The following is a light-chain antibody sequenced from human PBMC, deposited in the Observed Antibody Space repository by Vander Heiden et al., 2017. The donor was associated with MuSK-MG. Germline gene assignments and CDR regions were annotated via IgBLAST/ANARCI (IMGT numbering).Light chain of an antibody. V-gene: IGKV3-15*01. CDR2: GAS. CDR3: QQYNNWPLR. CDR1: QSVSSN. Sequence: IFIPHSPPTLSVSPGERATLSCRASQSVSSNLAWYQQKPGQAPRLLIYGASTRATGIPARFSGSGSGTEFTLTISSLQSEDFAVYYCQQYNNWPLRFGQGTKVEIK. J-gene: IGKJ1*01.